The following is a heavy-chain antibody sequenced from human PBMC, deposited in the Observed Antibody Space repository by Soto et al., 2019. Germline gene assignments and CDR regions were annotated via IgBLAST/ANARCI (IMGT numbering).Heavy chain of an antibody. CDR1: GFTFTSSA. Sequence: SVKVSCKASGFTFTSSAVQWVRQARGQRLEWIGWIVVGSGNTNYAQKFQERVTITRDMSTSTAYMELSSLTTEDTALYYCAKDRGPCSGNKCSSLYYYYGMDVWGRGTTVTVSS. CDR3: AKDRGPCSGNKCSSLYYYYGMDV. D-gene: IGHD6-19*01. CDR2: IVVGSGNT. V-gene: IGHV1-58*01. J-gene: IGHJ6*02.